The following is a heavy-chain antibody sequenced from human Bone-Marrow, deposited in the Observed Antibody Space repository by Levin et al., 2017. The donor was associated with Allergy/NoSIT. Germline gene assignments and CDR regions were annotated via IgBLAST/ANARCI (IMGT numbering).Heavy chain of an antibody. CDR2: ISYDGSNK. CDR3: AEDRFGELLYINH. J-gene: IGHJ4*02. CDR1: GFTFSDSG. V-gene: IGHV3-30*18. D-gene: IGHD3-10*01. Sequence: GESLKISCAASGFTFSDSGLHWVRQAPGKGLEWVAFISYDGSNKYYADSVKGRFTITRDNSKDTLHLQMNSLRAEDTAVYYCAEDRFGELLYINHWGQGALVTVSS.